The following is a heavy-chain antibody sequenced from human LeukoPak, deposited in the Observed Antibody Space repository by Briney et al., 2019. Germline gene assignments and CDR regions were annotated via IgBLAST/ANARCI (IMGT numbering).Heavy chain of an antibody. V-gene: IGHV3-48*01. CDR3: ARGLHITLSGWYFDL. CDR2: ISSSSSTM. CDR1: GFTLSDFN. J-gene: IGHJ2*01. D-gene: IGHD2-21*01. Sequence: PGGSLRLSCAASGFTLSDFNMNWVRQAPGKGLGWVSYISSSSSTMSYADSVKGRFTISRDNARNSLYLQMNSLRAEDTAVYCCARGLHITLSGWYFDLWGRGTLVTVSS.